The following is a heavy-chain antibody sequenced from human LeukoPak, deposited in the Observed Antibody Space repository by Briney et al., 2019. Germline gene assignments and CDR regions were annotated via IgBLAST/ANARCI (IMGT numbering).Heavy chain of an antibody. CDR1: GGSFSGYY. Sequence: SETLSLTCAVYGGSFSGYYWSWIRQPPGKGLEWIGEINHSGSTNYNPSLKSRVTISVDTSKNQFSLKLSSVTAADTAVYYCAKDGLQLWFDYYYYYMDVWGKGTTVTVSS. V-gene: IGHV4-34*01. CDR2: INHSGST. J-gene: IGHJ6*03. D-gene: IGHD5-18*01. CDR3: AKDGLQLWFDYYYYYMDV.